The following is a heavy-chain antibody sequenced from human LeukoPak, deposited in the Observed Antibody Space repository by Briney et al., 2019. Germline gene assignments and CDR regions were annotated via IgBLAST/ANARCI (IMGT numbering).Heavy chain of an antibody. V-gene: IGHV3-48*03. CDR1: GFNVRSYE. CDR3: AREIVSAVVGNFDY. Sequence: GGSLRLSCAASGFNVRSYEMNWVRQAPGKGLEWDSYISNTDETRTYADSVKGRFTISRDNAKNSLHLEMNSLRAEDTAVYYCAREIVSAVVGNFDYWGQGTLVTVSS. CDR2: ISNTDETR. J-gene: IGHJ4*02. D-gene: IGHD6-19*01.